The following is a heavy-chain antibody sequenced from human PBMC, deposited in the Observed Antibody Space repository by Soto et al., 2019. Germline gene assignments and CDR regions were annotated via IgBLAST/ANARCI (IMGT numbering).Heavy chain of an antibody. D-gene: IGHD3-22*01. J-gene: IGHJ6*02. CDR2: IIPIFGTA. V-gene: IGHV1-69*13. Sequence: SVKVSCKASGGTFSSYAISWVRQAPGQGLEWMGGIIPIFGTANYAQKFQGRVTITADESTSTAYMELSSLRSEDTAVYYCARDRTKTYYHDSSGHYGMVVWGQGTTVTVSS. CDR1: GGTFSSYA. CDR3: ARDRTKTYYHDSSGHYGMVV.